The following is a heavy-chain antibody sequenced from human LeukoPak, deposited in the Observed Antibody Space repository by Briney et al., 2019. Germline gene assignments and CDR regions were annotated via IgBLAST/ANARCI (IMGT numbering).Heavy chain of an antibody. CDR1: GFTFSGFH. J-gene: IGHJ4*02. CDR3: ARDPHAGIFDS. Sequence: PGGSLRLSCSTSGFTFSGFHMNWLRQAPGMGLEHVAWISSLDSTTYYAYSVVGRFTISRDNDKDLLFLQIDSLREDDTAIYYCARDPHAGIFDSWGQGTLVTVSS. CDR2: ISSLDSTT. V-gene: IGHV3-48*02.